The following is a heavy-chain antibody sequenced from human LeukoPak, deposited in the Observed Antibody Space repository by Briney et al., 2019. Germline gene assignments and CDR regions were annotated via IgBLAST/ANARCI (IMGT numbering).Heavy chain of an antibody. Sequence: ASVKVSCKASGYTFTSYDINWVRQATGQGLEWMGWMSPNSGNTGYAQKFQGRVTMTRNTSISTAYMELSSLRSEDTAVYYCARIYTATPGYYYYYYGMDVWGQGTTVTVSS. CDR2: MSPNSGNT. D-gene: IGHD5-18*01. J-gene: IGHJ6*02. V-gene: IGHV1-8*01. CDR1: GYTFTSYD. CDR3: ARIYTATPGYYYYYYGMDV.